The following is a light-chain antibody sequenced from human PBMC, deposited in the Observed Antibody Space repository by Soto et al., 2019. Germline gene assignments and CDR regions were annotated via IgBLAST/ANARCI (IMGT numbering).Light chain of an antibody. Sequence: QLTQSPSSLSASVGDRVTITCRASQDVSRYLAWYQQKAGKAPKLLIYGASTLQSGVPSRFSGFGSGTEFTLTLSSLQAEDFATYHCQQLQRTPFTFGPGTTVDV. V-gene: IGKV1-9*01. CDR1: QDVSRY. J-gene: IGKJ3*01. CDR2: GAS. CDR3: QQLQRTPFT.